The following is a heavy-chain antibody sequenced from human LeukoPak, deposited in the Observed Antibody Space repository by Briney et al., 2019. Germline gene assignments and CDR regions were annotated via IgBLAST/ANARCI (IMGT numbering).Heavy chain of an antibody. V-gene: IGHV3-23*01. CDR2: ISGSGDYT. Sequence: PGGSLRLSCAASGFTFSSYAMSWVRQAPGKGLEWVSSISGSGDYTYYTESVKGRFIISRDNSKNTLYLKMNSLGAEDTAVYYCAKDGQPSTRSFLCSNGVCYEDYWGQGTLVTVSS. CDR1: GFTFSSYA. J-gene: IGHJ4*02. CDR3: AKDGQPSTRSFLCSNGVCYEDY. D-gene: IGHD2-8*01.